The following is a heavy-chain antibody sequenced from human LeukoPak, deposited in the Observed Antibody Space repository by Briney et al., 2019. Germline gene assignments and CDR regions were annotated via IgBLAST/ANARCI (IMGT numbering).Heavy chain of an antibody. CDR3: ARVAQHRYYYDSSDYRYYFDY. V-gene: IGHV1-18*01. D-gene: IGHD3-22*01. Sequence: ASVKVSCKASGYTFSSYGITWVREAPGQGLEWMGWISGYNGYTDYARNLQGRVTMTTDTSTSTAYMELRSLRSDDTAVYYCARVAQHRYYYDSSDYRYYFDYWGQGTLVTVSS. CDR1: GYTFSSYG. J-gene: IGHJ4*02. CDR2: ISGYNGYT.